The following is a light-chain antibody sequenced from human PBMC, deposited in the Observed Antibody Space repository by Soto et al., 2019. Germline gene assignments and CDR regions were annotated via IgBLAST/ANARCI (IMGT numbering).Light chain of an antibody. V-gene: IGKV3-15*01. CDR1: QSVSSN. CDR2: GAS. Sequence: EIVMTQSPATLSVSPGERATLSCRASQSVSSNLAWYQQKPGQAPRLLIYGASTRATGIPARFSGSGSGTEFTLTISSLQSEDFGVYYCQQYNNLRVTFGGGTKVEIK. CDR3: QQYNNLRVT. J-gene: IGKJ4*01.